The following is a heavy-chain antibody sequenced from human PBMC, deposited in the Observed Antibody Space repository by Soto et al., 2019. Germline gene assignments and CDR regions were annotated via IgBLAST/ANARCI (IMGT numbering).Heavy chain of an antibody. Sequence: SETLSLTCDVYGGSFSGYYWSWIRQPPGKGLEWIGEINHSGSTNYNPSLKSRVTISVDTSKNQFSLKLSSVTAADTAVYYCARGLYHYDFWSGSTPNWGQGTLVTVSS. CDR2: INHSGST. J-gene: IGHJ4*02. CDR1: GGSFSGYY. D-gene: IGHD3-3*01. CDR3: ARGLYHYDFWSGSTPN. V-gene: IGHV4-34*01.